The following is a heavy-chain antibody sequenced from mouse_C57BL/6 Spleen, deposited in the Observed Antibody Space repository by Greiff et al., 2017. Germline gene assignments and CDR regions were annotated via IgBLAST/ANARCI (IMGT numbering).Heavy chain of an antibody. CDR2: IYPGNSYT. CDR3: TRLEDYFDY. J-gene: IGHJ2*01. Sequence: EVQLQQSGTVLARPGASVKLSCKASGYTFTSYWMHWVKQRPGQGLEWLGAIYPGNSYTSYNQKFKGKAKLTAVTSYSTAYMELSSLTNEDSAVYYCTRLEDYFDYWGQGTTLTVSS. V-gene: IGHV1-5*01. CDR1: GYTFTSYW.